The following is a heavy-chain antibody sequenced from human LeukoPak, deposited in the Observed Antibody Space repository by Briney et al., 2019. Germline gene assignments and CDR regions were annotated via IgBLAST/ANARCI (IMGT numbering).Heavy chain of an antibody. CDR3: ARAPEGYSYGYYYGMDV. J-gene: IGHJ6*04. CDR2: IWYDGSNK. D-gene: IGHD5-18*01. Sequence: GGSLRLSCAASGFTFSSYGMHWVRRAPGKGLEWVAVIWYDGSNKYYADSVKGRFTISRDNSKNTLYLQMNSLRAEDTAVYYCARAPEGYSYGYYYGMDVWGKGTTVTVSS. CDR1: GFTFSSYG. V-gene: IGHV3-33*01.